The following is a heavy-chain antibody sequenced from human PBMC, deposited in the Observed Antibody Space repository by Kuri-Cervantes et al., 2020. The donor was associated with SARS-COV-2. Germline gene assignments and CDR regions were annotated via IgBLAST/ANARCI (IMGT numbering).Heavy chain of an antibody. CDR2: ISAYNGNT. CDR3: ARARRPYCSSTSCYTSSYYYYGMDV. J-gene: IGHJ6*02. CDR1: GYTFTSYG. D-gene: IGHD2-2*02. V-gene: IGHV1-18*01. Sequence: ASVKVSCKASGYTFTSYGISWVRQAPGQGLEWMGWISAYNGNTDYAQKLQGRVTMTTDTSTSTAYMELSSLRSEDTAVYYCARARRPYCSSTSCYTSSYYYYGMDVWGQGTTVTVSS.